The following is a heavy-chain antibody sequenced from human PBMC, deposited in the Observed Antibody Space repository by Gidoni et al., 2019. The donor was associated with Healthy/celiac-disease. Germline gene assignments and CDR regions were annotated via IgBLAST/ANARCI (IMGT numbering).Heavy chain of an antibody. CDR2: FDPEDGET. J-gene: IGHJ6*02. D-gene: IGHD3-10*01. CDR1: GYTLTELS. Sequence: QVQLVQSGAEVKKPGASVKVSCKVSGYTLTELSMHWVRQAPGKGLEWMGGFDPEDGETIYAQKFQGRVTMTEDTSTDTAYMELSSLRSEDTAVYYCATDGLNYYGSVRHYYYGMDVWGQGTTVTVSS. CDR3: ATDGLNYYGSVRHYYYGMDV. V-gene: IGHV1-24*01.